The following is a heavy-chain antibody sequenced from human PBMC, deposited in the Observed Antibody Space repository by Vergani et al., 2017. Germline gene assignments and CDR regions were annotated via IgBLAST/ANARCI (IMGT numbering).Heavy chain of an antibody. J-gene: IGHJ3*02. Sequence: EVQLVESGGGLVQPGRSLRLSCAASGFTFSSYAMSWVRQAPGKGLEWVSAISGSGGSTYYADSVKGRFTISRDNSKNTLYLQMNSLRAEDTAVYYCAKDIVVVPAATDAFDIWGQGTMVTVSS. CDR2: ISGSGGST. CDR1: GFTFSSYA. V-gene: IGHV3-23*04. D-gene: IGHD2-2*01. CDR3: AKDIVVVPAATDAFDI.